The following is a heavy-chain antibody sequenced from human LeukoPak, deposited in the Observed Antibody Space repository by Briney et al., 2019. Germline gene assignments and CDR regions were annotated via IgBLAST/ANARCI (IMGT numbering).Heavy chain of an antibody. CDR2: INHSGST. V-gene: IGHV4-34*01. CDR1: GGSFSGYY. D-gene: IGHD6-13*01. CDR3: ARVQQPGAFDI. Sequence: PSETLSLTCTVSGGSFSGYYWSWIRQPPGKGLEWIGEINHSGSTYYTPSLKSRLTISVDTSKNQFSLKLSSVTAADTPVYYCARVQQPGAFDIWGEGTMVTVSS. J-gene: IGHJ3*02.